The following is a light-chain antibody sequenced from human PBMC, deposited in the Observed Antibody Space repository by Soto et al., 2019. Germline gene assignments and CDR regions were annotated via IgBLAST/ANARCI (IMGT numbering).Light chain of an antibody. V-gene: IGKV3-20*01. CDR2: GAS. CDR1: QSINSRY. CDR3: HQFGSSPGFT. Sequence: EIVLTQSPGTLSLSPGERATLSCRASQSINSRYLAWYQQKPGQAPRLLIYGASSRATGIPDRFSGSGSGTDFTLTISRLEPEDFAVYSCHQFGSSPGFTFGPGTKVDIK. J-gene: IGKJ3*01.